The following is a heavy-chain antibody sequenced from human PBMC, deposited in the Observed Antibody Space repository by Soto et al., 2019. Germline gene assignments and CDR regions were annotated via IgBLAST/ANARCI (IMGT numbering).Heavy chain of an antibody. CDR3: ARVSLYYYDSSGPVYFDY. Sequence: ASVKVSCKASGYTFTSYGISWVRQAPGQGLEWMGWISAYNGNTNYAQKLQGRVTMTTDTSTSTAYMELRSLRSDDTAVYYCARVSLYYYDSSGPVYFDYWGQGTLVTVSS. D-gene: IGHD3-22*01. J-gene: IGHJ4*02. CDR1: GYTFTSYG. CDR2: ISAYNGNT. V-gene: IGHV1-18*01.